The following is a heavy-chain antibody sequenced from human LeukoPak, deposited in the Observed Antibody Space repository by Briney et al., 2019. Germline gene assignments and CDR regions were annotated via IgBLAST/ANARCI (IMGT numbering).Heavy chain of an antibody. CDR2: ISYDESNK. CDR1: GFIFSSYG. D-gene: IGHD5-18*01. J-gene: IGHJ4*02. V-gene: IGHV3-30*18. Sequence: GGSLRLSCAASGFIFSSYGMHWVRQAPGKGLEWVTVISYDESNKYYADSVKGRFAISRDNSKNTLYLQMNSLRAEDTAVYYCAKGAYSYDPMTNFDYWGQGTLVTVSS. CDR3: AKGAYSYDPMTNFDY.